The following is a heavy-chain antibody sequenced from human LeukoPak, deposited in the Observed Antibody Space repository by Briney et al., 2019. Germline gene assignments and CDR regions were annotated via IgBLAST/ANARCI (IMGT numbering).Heavy chain of an antibody. D-gene: IGHD3-22*01. CDR2: ISGNGGST. Sequence: GGSLRLSCAASGFSFRSYAMSWVRQAPGKGLEWVSAISGNGGSTYYADSVKGRFTISRDNSKNTLSLQMNSLRAEDTAVYYCARRITMIWFDYWGQGTLVTVSS. CDR3: ARRITMIWFDY. V-gene: IGHV3-23*01. CDR1: GFSFRSYA. J-gene: IGHJ4*02.